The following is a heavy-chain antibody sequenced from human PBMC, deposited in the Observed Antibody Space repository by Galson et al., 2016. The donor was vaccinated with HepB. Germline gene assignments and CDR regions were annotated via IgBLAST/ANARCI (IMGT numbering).Heavy chain of an antibody. CDR2: ITSSGTYT. V-gene: IGHV3-11*06. J-gene: IGHJ6*02. D-gene: IGHD3-9*01. CDR1: GLTFGDYY. CDR3: ARDRYDILTGYYHGMDV. Sequence: SLRLSCAASGLTFGDYYMNWIRQAPGKGLEWLSYITSSGTYTNYADSVKGRFTISRDNAKNSLYLQMNSLRAEDTAVYYCARDRYDILTGYYHGMDVWGQGTTVIVSS.